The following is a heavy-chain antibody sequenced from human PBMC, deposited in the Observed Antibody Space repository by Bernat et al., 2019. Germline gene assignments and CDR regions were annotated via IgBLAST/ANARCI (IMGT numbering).Heavy chain of an antibody. CDR3: ARDDGYYYDSSGYDH. V-gene: IGHV4-59*01. D-gene: IGHD3-22*01. CDR1: GGSISSYY. CDR2: LYYSGST. Sequence: QVQLQESGPGLVKPSETLSLTCTVSGGSISSYYWSWIRQPPGKGLEWIWYLYYSGSTNYNPSLKSRVTISVDTSKNQFSLKLSSVTAADTAVYYCARDDGYYYDSSGYDHWGQGTLVTVSS. J-gene: IGHJ4*02.